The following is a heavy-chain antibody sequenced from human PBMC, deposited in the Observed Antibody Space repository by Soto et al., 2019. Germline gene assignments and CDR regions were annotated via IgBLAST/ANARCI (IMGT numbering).Heavy chain of an antibody. V-gene: IGHV1-46*01. Sequence: QVQLVQSGAEVKKPGASVKVSCKASGYTFTSYCMHWVRQAPGQGLEWMGIINPSGGSTSYAQKFQGRVTMTRDTSTSTVYMELSSLRSEDTAVYYCARDCSGWHLYYGMDVWGQGTTVTVSS. D-gene: IGHD2-15*01. CDR2: INPSGGST. J-gene: IGHJ6*02. CDR3: ARDCSGWHLYYGMDV. CDR1: GYTFTSYC.